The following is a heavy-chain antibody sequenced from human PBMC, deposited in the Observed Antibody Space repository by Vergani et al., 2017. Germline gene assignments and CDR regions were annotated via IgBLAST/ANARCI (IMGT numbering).Heavy chain of an antibody. CDR3: AREGTAMVNPYFDY. V-gene: IGHV4-39*07. D-gene: IGHD5-18*01. Sequence: QLQLQESGPGLVKPSETLSLTCTVSGGSISSSSYYWGWIRQPPGKGLEWIGSIYYSGSTYYNPSLKSRVTISVDTSKNQFSLKLSSVTAADTAVYYCAREGTAMVNPYFDYWGQGTLVTVSS. CDR2: IYYSGST. J-gene: IGHJ4*02. CDR1: GGSISSSSYY.